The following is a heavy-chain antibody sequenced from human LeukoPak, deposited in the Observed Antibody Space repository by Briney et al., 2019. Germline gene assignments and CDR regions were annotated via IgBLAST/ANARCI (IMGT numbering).Heavy chain of an antibody. CDR3: ATNMGF. D-gene: IGHD2/OR15-2a*01. V-gene: IGHV3-53*01. CDR2: IYSGGST. CDR1: GFTVGNNY. Sequence: GSLRLSCAASGFTVGNNYMKWIRQAPGKGLEWVSLIYSGGSTYYADSVKGRFTISRDSSKNTLYLQMNSPRVEDTAVYYCATNMGFWGQGTLVTVSS. J-gene: IGHJ4*02.